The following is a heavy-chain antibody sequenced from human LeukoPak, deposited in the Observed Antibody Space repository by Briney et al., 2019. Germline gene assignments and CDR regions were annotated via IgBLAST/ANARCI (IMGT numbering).Heavy chain of an antibody. D-gene: IGHD3-3*01. CDR2: IYYSGNT. J-gene: IGHJ5*02. Sequence: SEPLSLTCTVSGGSISSSNYYWGWIRQPPGKGLEWIGSIYYSGNTYYNSSLKSRVTISVDTSKNHFSLNLNSVTAADTAVYYCARHAYYDFVTGLFDPWGQGTLVTVSS. CDR1: GGSISSSNYY. V-gene: IGHV4-39*01. CDR3: ARHAYYDFVTGLFDP.